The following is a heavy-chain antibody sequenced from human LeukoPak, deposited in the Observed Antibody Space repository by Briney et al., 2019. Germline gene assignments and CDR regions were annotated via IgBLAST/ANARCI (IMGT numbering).Heavy chain of an antibody. Sequence: PSETLSLTCTVSGGSISSGDYYWSWIRQPPGKGLEWIGYIYYSGSTYYNPSLKSRVTISVDTSKNQFSLKLSSVTAADTAVYYCARFFGFYYGSGSAPVDPWGQGTLVTVSS. D-gene: IGHD3-10*01. CDR3: ARFFGFYYGSGSAPVDP. J-gene: IGHJ5*02. V-gene: IGHV4-30-4*01. CDR1: GGSISSGDYY. CDR2: IYYSGST.